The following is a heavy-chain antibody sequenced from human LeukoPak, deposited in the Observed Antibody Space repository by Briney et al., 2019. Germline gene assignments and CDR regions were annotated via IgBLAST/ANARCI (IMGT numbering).Heavy chain of an antibody. V-gene: IGHV1-8*01. CDR3: ARVLFGQLWYEFDY. J-gene: IGHJ4*02. D-gene: IGHD5-18*01. CDR2: MNPNSGNT. CDR1: XXTXXSXD. Sequence: GASXXXSXKXSXXTXXSXDINXVRQATGQGLEWMGWMNPNSGNTGYAQKFQGRVTMTRNTSISTAYMELSSLRSEDTAVYYCARVLFGQLWYEFDYWGQGTLVTVSS.